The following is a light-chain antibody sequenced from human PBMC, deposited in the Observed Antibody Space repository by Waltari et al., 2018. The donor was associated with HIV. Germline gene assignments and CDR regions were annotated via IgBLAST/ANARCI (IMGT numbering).Light chain of an antibody. V-gene: IGLV1-44*01. CDR1: NSNIGSNT. Sequence: QSVLTQPPSASGTPGQRVTISCSGSNSNIGSNTVNWYQQLPGTAPKLLIYNNKQRPSGVPDRISGSKSGTSASLAIRGLQSEDEADYYCAAWDDSLNGVVFGGGTKLTVL. CDR2: NNK. J-gene: IGLJ2*01. CDR3: AAWDDSLNGVV.